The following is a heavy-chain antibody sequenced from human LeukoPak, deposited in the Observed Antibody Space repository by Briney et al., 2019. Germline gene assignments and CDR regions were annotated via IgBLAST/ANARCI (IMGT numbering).Heavy chain of an antibody. CDR1: GGSISSYY. CDR3: ARDTTVYYDILTGYYNDYYYYGMDV. CDR2: IYYSGST. J-gene: IGHJ6*02. D-gene: IGHD3-9*01. V-gene: IGHV4-59*01. Sequence: SETLSLTCTVSGGSISSYYWSWIRQPPGKGLEWIGYIYYSGSTNYNPSLKSRVTRSVDTSKNQFSLKLSSVTAADTAVYYCARDTTVYYDILTGYYNDYYYYGMDVWGQGTTVTVSS.